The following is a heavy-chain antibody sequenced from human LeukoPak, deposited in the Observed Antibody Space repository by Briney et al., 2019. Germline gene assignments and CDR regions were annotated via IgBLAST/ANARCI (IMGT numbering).Heavy chain of an antibody. CDR3: ARGTSWAYYYMDV. CDR1: GYSTNSAYY. V-gene: IGHV4-38-2*02. Sequence: SETLSLTCTVSGYSTNSAYYWGWIRQPPGKGLEWIGSIHHSGSTYYNPSLKSRFTISVDTSKNQFSLKLSSVTAADTAVYYCARGTSWAYYYMDVWGKGTTVTVSS. D-gene: IGHD1-26*01. J-gene: IGHJ6*03. CDR2: IHHSGST.